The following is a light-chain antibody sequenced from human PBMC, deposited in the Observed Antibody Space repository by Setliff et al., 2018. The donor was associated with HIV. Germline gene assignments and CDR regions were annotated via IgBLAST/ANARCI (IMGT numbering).Light chain of an antibody. V-gene: IGLV2-11*01. J-gene: IGLJ3*02. CDR3: CSYAGNYAGV. CDR1: SSDVGGYSF. CDR2: AVN. Sequence: QSVLTQPHSVSGSPGQSVTISCTGTSSDVGGYSFVSWYQQHPNKAPALMVYAVNKRPSGVPDRFSGSKSGNTASLTISGLQPDDEADYYCCSYAGNYAGVFGGGTKVTVL.